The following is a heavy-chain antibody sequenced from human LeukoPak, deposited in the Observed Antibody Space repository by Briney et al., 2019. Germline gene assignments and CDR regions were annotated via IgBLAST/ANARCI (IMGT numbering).Heavy chain of an antibody. D-gene: IGHD3-9*01. V-gene: IGHV3-23*01. J-gene: IGHJ4*02. Sequence: GGSLRLSCAASGFTFSSYAMSWVRQAPGKGLEWVSAISGSGGSTYYADSVKGRFTISRDNSKNTLYLQMNSLRAGDTAVYYCAKGAFGDIYHQRYYFDYWGQGTLVTVSS. CDR3: AKGAFGDIYHQRYYFDY. CDR2: ISGSGGST. CDR1: GFTFSSYA.